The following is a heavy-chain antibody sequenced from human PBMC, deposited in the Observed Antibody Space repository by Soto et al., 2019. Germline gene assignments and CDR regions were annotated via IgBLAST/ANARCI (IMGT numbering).Heavy chain of an antibody. Sequence: GALVKVSCKASGYTFTGYYMHWVRQAPGQGLEWMGWINPNSGGTNYAQKFQGWVTMTRDTSISTAYMELSRLRSDDTAVYYCARGEGGPRWGSIDYWGQGTLVTVSS. J-gene: IGHJ4*02. D-gene: IGHD2-21*01. CDR3: ARGEGGPRWGSIDY. CDR2: INPNSGGT. V-gene: IGHV1-2*04. CDR1: GYTFTGYY.